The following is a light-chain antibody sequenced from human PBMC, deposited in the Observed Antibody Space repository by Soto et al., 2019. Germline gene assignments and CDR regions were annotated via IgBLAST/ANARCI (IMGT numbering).Light chain of an antibody. Sequence: ILKTQTLWTRAVCPGERVTLSGRASQSVGNNLAWHQQKPGQAPRLLIYGASSLKSGVPSRFSGSGYGTEFTLIISRLQPEDVETYYCQQYSSYSSAFRRGTKL. CDR1: QSVGNN. V-gene: IGKV3-15*01. CDR3: QQYSSYSSA. CDR2: GAS. J-gene: IGKJ4*01.